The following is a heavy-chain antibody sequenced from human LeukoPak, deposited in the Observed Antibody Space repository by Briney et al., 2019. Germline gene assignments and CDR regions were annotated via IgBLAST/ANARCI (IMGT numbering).Heavy chain of an antibody. V-gene: IGHV4-61*02. CDR2: IYTSGST. J-gene: IGHJ6*03. CDR3: AREGCTNGVCFLYYYYMDV. CDR1: GGSISSGSYY. D-gene: IGHD2-8*01. Sequence: PSQTLSLTCPVSGGSISSGSYYWSWIRQPAGKGLEWIGRIYTSGSTNYNPSLKSRVTISVDTSKNQFSLKLSSVTAADTAVYYCAREGCTNGVCFLYYYYMDVWGKGTTVTVSS.